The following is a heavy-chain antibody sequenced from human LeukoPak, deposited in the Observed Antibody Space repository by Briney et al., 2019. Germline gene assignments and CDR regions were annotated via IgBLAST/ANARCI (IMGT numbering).Heavy chain of an antibody. V-gene: IGHV1-18*01. CDR2: ISAYNGNT. D-gene: IGHD3-10*01. Sequence: ASVKVSCKASGYTFTSYGISWVRQAPGQGLEWMGWISAYNGNTNYAQKLQGRVTMTTDTSTSTAYMELRSLRSDDTAVYYCAREGMVQGVSPHEYYFDYWGQGTLVTVSS. J-gene: IGHJ4*02. CDR3: AREGMVQGVSPHEYYFDY. CDR1: GYTFTSYG.